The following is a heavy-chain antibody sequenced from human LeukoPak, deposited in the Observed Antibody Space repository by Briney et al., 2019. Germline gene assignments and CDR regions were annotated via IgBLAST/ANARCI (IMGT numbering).Heavy chain of an antibody. CDR3: ARRYQLRYNENFDY. Sequence: GGSLRLSCAASGFTFSSYAMHWVRQAPGKGLEWVAVISYDGSNKYYADSVKGRFTISRDNSKNTLYLQMNSLRAEDTAVYYCARRYQLRYNENFDYWGQGTLVTVSS. V-gene: IGHV3-30-3*01. CDR2: ISYDGSNK. CDR1: GFTFSSYA. D-gene: IGHD2-2*01. J-gene: IGHJ4*02.